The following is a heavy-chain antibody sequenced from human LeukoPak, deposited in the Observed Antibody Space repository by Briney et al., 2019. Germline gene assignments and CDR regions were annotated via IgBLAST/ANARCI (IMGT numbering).Heavy chain of an antibody. D-gene: IGHD5-24*01. CDR1: GFTFSSYA. J-gene: IGHJ4*02. CDR2: MSYDGSNK. CDR3: TREGDSYYFDY. Sequence: GGSLRLSCAASGFTFSSYAMHWVRQAPGKGLEWVAVMSYDGSNKYYADSVKGRFTISRDNSKNTLYLQMNSLRVEDTAVYYCTREGDSYYFDYWGQGTLVTVSS. V-gene: IGHV3-30-3*01.